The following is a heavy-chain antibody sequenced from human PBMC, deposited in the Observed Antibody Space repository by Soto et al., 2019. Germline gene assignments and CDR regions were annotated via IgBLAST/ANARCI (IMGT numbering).Heavy chain of an antibody. V-gene: IGHV1-3*01. Sequence: ASVKVSCKASGYTFTSYAMHWVRQAPGQRLEWMGWINAGNGNTKYSQKFQGRVTITRDTSASTAYMELSSLRSEDTAVYYCARDKAYLDYGDFRYYYYYGMDVWGRGATVTVSS. CDR3: ARDKAYLDYGDFRYYYYYGMDV. CDR1: GYTFTSYA. J-gene: IGHJ6*02. CDR2: INAGNGNT. D-gene: IGHD4-17*01.